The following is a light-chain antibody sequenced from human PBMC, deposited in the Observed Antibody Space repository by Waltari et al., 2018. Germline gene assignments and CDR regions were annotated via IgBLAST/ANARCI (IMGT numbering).Light chain of an antibody. CDR2: AAS. CDR3: QQLSSYPLT. CDR1: QGVSSY. Sequence: DIQLTQSPSFLSASVGDRVTITSRASQGVSSYLAWYQQKPGKAPKLLISAASTLQGGVPSRFSGSGSETVFILTISNLQPEDFATYYCQQLSSYPLTFGPGTKVDIK. V-gene: IGKV1-9*01. J-gene: IGKJ3*01.